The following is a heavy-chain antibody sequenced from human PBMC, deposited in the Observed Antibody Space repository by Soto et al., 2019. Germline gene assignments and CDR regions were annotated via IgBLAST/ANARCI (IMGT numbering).Heavy chain of an antibody. J-gene: IGHJ4*02. CDR2: ISSTTNYI. CDR3: ARESEDLTSNFDY. CDR1: GFTFTRYS. Sequence: GGSLRLSCAASGFTFTRYSMNWVRQAPGKGPEWVSSISSTTNYIYYADSMKGRFTVSRDDAKNSVYLEMNSLSAEDTAVYYCARESEDLTSNFDYWGQGT. V-gene: IGHV3-21*01.